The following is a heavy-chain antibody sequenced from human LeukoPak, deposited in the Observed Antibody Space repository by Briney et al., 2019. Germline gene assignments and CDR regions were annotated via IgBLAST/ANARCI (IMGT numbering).Heavy chain of an antibody. CDR1: GFTFSSYS. Sequence: GKSLRLSCAASGFTFSSYSMNWVRQAPGKGLEWVSHISSSSSTIYYADSVKGRFTISRDNAKNSLYLQMNSLRAEDMAVYYCARSSRELGGYAPWELMPPFDYWGQGTLVTVSS. CDR3: ARSSRELGGYAPWELMPPFDY. CDR2: ISSSSSTI. V-gene: IGHV3-48*01. D-gene: IGHD1-7*01. J-gene: IGHJ4*02.